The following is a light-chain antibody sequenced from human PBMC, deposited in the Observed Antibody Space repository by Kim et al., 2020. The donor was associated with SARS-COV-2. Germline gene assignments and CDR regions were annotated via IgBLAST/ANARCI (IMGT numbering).Light chain of an antibody. V-gene: IGLV3-1*01. CDR3: QAWDSSTVV. CDR1: KLGDKY. Sequence: VSPGQTASITCSGDKLGDKYACWYQQKPGQSPVLVIYQDSKRPSGIPERFSGSSSGNTATLTISGTQAMDEADYFCQAWDSSTVVFGGGTQLTVL. J-gene: IGLJ2*01. CDR2: QDS.